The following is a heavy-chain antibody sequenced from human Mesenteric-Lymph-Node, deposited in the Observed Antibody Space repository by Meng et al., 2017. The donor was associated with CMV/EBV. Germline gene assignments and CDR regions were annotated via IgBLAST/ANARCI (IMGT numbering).Heavy chain of an antibody. CDR3: ARDKAAMGIDY. Sequence: SETLSLTCAVYGGSFSGYYWSWIRQPPGKGLEWIGEINDSGSTNYNPSLKSRVTISVDTSKNQFSLKLVSVTAADTAVYYCARDKAAMGIDYWGQGTLVTVSS. V-gene: IGHV4-34*01. J-gene: IGHJ4*02. CDR2: INDSGST. CDR1: GGSFSGYY. D-gene: IGHD5-18*01.